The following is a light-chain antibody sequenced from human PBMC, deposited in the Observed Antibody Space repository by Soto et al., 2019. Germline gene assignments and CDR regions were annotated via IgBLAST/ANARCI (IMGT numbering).Light chain of an antibody. CDR3: SSYTSSSTPHVI. V-gene: IGLV2-14*01. CDR1: SSDVGGYNY. CDR2: DVS. J-gene: IGLJ7*01. Sequence: QSALTQPASVSGSPGQSITISCTGTSSDVGGYNYVSWYQQHPGKAPKLMIYDVSNRPSGVSNRFSGSKSGNTASLTISGLQSEDEADYYCSSYTSSSTPHVIFGGGTQLTVL.